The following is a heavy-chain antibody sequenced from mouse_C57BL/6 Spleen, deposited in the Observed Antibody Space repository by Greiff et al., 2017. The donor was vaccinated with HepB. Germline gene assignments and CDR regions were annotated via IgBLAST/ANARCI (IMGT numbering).Heavy chain of an antibody. CDR3: ARERDYDPFYFDY. CDR2: IYPGDGDT. Sequence: VQLQQSGPELVKPGASVKISCKASGYAFSSSWMNWVKQRPGKGLEWIGRIYPGDGDTNYNGKFKGKATLTADKSSSTAYMQLSSLTSEDPAVYFGARERDYDPFYFDYWGQGTTLTVSS. D-gene: IGHD2-4*01. V-gene: IGHV1-82*01. J-gene: IGHJ2*01. CDR1: GYAFSSSW.